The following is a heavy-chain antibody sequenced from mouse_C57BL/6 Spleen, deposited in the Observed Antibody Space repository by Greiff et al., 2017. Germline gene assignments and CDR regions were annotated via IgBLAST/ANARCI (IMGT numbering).Heavy chain of an antibody. J-gene: IGHJ2*01. CDR2: IDPSDSYT. CDR3: ARSYYYGSSYYFDY. Sequence: QVQLQQPGAELVMPGASVKLSCKASGYTFTSYWMHWVKQRPGQGLEWIGEIDPSDSYTNYNQKFKGKSTLTVDKSSSTAYMQLSSLTSEDSAVYYCARSYYYGSSYYFDYWGQGTTLTVSS. D-gene: IGHD1-1*01. V-gene: IGHV1-69*01. CDR1: GYTFTSYW.